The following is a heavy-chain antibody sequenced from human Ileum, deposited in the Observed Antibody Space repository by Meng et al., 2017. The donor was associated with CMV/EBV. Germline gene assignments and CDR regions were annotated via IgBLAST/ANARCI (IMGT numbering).Heavy chain of an antibody. D-gene: IGHD3-10*01. CDR1: GGTFSSYA. CDR3: ARARGRLGYGMDV. CDR2: IIPIFGTA. J-gene: IGHJ6*02. Sequence: SVKVSCKASGGTFSSYAISWVRQAPGQGLEWMGGIIPIFGTANYAQKFQGRVTITTDESTSTAYMELSSLRSKDTAVYYCARARGRLGYGMDVWGQGTTVTVSS. V-gene: IGHV1-69*05.